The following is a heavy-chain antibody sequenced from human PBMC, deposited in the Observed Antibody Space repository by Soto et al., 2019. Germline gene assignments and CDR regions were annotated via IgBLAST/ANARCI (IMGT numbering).Heavy chain of an antibody. D-gene: IGHD5-12*01. V-gene: IGHV1-69*02. Sequence: QVQLVQSGAEVKKPGSSVKVSCKASVGTFSSYTISWVRQAPGQGLEWMGRIIPILGIANYAQKCQGRVTITADNSTSKAYMEQSSLRSEDTAVYYCARGRLGRYGYKHDWYFDLWGRGPLVTVSS. CDR1: VGTFSSYT. J-gene: IGHJ2*01. CDR2: IIPILGIA. CDR3: ARGRLGRYGYKHDWYFDL.